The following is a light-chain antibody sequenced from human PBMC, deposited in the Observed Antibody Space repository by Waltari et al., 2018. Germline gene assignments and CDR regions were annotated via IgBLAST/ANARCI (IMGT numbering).Light chain of an antibody. Sequence: DIQMTQSPSALSASVGDRVTITCRASQSTTTWLAWYQQKPGKAPNLLIYRASTLKSGGPSRFSASGSGTEFTLTISGLQPDDFATYYCQQSYRYPATFGQGTKLEI. V-gene: IGKV1-5*03. CDR3: QQSYRYPAT. CDR2: RAS. J-gene: IGKJ2*01. CDR1: QSTTTW.